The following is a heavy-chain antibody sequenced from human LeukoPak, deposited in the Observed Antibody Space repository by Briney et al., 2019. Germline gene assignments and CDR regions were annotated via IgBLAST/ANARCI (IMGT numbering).Heavy chain of an antibody. V-gene: IGHV3-30*04. J-gene: IGHJ4*02. CDR2: ISYDGSNK. CDR1: GFTFSSYA. Sequence: GGSLRLSCAASGFTFSSYAMHWVRQAPGKGLEWVAVISYDGSNKYYADSVKGRFTISRDNSKNTLYLQMNSLRAEDTAVYYCARERGYSSPSFGYWGQGTLVTVSS. D-gene: IGHD6-6*01. CDR3: ARERGYSSPSFGY.